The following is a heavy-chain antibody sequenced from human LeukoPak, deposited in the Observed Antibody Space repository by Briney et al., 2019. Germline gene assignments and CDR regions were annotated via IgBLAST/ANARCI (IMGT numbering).Heavy chain of an antibody. V-gene: IGHV4-59*12. CDR3: ARGGSRSYTSSTLDF. D-gene: IGHD6-6*01. J-gene: IGHJ4*02. Sequence: SETLSLTCSVSGGSITVYYWNWIRQSPGKGLEWIGSISYSGSTNYNPSLKSRVTISIDTSKNRFSLKVSSVIAADTAMYYCARGGSRSYTSSTLDFWGQGTLVTVSS. CDR1: GGSITVYY. CDR2: ISYSGST.